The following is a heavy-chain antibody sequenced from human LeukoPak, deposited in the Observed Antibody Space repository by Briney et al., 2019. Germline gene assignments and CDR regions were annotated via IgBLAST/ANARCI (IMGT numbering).Heavy chain of an antibody. J-gene: IGHJ6*03. CDR2: IRSKANSYAT. D-gene: IGHD1-1*01. Sequence: GGSLRLSCAASGFTFSGSAMHWVRQASGKGLQWVGRIRSKANSYATAYAASVKGRFTISRDDSKNTAYLQMNSLRAEDTAVYYCARAGQHWTHYYYYMDVWGKGTTVTISS. CDR1: GFTFSGSA. V-gene: IGHV3-73*01. CDR3: ARAGQHWTHYYYYMDV.